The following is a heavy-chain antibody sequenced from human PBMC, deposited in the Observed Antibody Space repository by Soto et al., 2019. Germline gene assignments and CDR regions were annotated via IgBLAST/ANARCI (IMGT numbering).Heavy chain of an antibody. J-gene: IGHJ6*03. CDR1: GDSVSSNSAT. V-gene: IGHV6-1*01. Sequence: SQTLSLTCAISGDSVSSNSATWNWIRQSPSRGLEWLGRTYYMSKWYNDYAVSVKSRITINPDTSKNQFSLQLNSVTPEDTAVYYCARVTYNWNFGVYYXDVWGEGTTVTVSS. D-gene: IGHD1-7*01. CDR3: ARVTYNWNFGVYYXDV. CDR2: TYYMSKWYN.